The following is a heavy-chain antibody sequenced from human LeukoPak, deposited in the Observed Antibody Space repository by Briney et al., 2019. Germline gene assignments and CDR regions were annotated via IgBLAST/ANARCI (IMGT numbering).Heavy chain of an antibody. CDR3: AKDRSIAANNFDY. D-gene: IGHD6-6*01. CDR1: GFTFSSYG. Sequence: GGSLRLSCAASGFTFSSYGMHWVRQAPGKGLEWVAVIWYDGSNKYYADSVKGRFTISRDNSKNTLYLQMNSLRAEDTAVYYCAKDRSIAANNFDYWGQGILVTVSS. CDR2: IWYDGSNK. V-gene: IGHV3-33*06. J-gene: IGHJ4*02.